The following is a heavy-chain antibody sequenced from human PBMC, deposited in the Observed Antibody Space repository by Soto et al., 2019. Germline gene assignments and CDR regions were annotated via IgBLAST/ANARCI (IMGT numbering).Heavy chain of an antibody. D-gene: IGHD6-13*01. CDR2: INPSGGST. Sequence: ASVKVSCKASGYTFTSYYMHWVRQAPGQGLEWMGIINPSGGSTSYAQKFQGRVTMTRDTSTSTVYMELSSLRSEDTAVYYCAREIPIAAAGRYYFDYWGQGTLVTVSS. V-gene: IGHV1-46*01. CDR1: GYTFTSYY. CDR3: AREIPIAAAGRYYFDY. J-gene: IGHJ4*02.